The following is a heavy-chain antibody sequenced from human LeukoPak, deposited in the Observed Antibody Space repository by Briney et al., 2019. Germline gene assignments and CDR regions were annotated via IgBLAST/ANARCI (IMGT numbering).Heavy chain of an antibody. V-gene: IGHV4-59*01. Sequence: PSETLSLTCTVSAGSISSYDWNWIRQAPGKGLEWIGDIFYGANTYYNPSLKDRVTVSMDTSKTQVSLKLTSVTAADTAVYYCASGTIFGVIAPYCFHSWGQGTLVTVSP. J-gene: IGHJ4*02. CDR2: IFYGANT. CDR1: AGSISSYD. D-gene: IGHD3-3*01. CDR3: ASGTIFGVIAPYCFHS.